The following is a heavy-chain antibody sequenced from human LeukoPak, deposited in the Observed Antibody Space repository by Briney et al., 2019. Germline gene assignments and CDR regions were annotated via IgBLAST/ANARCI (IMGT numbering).Heavy chain of an antibody. Sequence: ASVKVSCKASGYSFTSYGISWVRQAPGQGLEWMGWISTYNGNTNYAQKLQGRVTMATDTSTTTAYMELRSLTSDDTAVYYCARPHSSGWYLGLWPWGQGTLVTVSS. CDR3: ARPHSSGWYLGLWP. CDR2: ISTYNGNT. CDR1: GYSFTSYG. J-gene: IGHJ5*02. D-gene: IGHD6-19*01. V-gene: IGHV1-18*01.